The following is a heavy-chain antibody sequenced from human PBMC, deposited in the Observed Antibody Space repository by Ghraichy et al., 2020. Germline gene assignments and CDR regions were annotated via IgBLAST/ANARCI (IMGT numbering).Heavy chain of an antibody. J-gene: IGHJ4*02. CDR3: ARGDLQGLL. CDR1: GFTFTNYW. CDR2: INSDGSHI. V-gene: IGHV3-74*01. D-gene: IGHD4-11*01. Sequence: GGSLRLSCAASGFTFTNYWMHWVRQAPGKGLVWVSHINSDGSHINYADSVKGRFTISRDNAKNTAYLQMNSLRAEDTAMYYCARGDLQGLLWGQGTLVTVSS.